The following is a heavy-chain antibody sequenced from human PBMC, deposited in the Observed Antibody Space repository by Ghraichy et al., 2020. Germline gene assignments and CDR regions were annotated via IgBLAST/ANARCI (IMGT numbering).Heavy chain of an antibody. J-gene: IGHJ5*02. CDR1: GFTFSSYA. CDR2: ISGSGGST. V-gene: IGHV3-23*01. D-gene: IGHD5-12*01. CDR3: AKGSNSGYGGLFDP. Sequence: GGSLRLSCAASGFTFSSYAINWVRQAPGKGLEWVSAISGSGGSTNYADSVKGRFTISRDNSKNTLYLQMNSLRAEDTAVYYCAKGSNSGYGGLFDPWGQGTLVTVSS.